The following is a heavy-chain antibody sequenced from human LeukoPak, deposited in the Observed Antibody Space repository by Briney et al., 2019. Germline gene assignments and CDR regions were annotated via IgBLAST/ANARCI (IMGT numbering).Heavy chain of an antibody. CDR2: INHSGST. CDR3: ARGAATGYYYDY. J-gene: IGHJ4*02. D-gene: IGHD6-25*01. V-gene: IGHV4-34*01. Sequence: SETLSLTCAVYGGSFSGYYWNCIRQPPGKGLEWIGEINHSGSTNYNPSLKSRVTISVDTSKNQFSLKLSSVTAADTAVYYCARGAATGYYYDYWGQGTLVTVSS. CDR1: GGSFSGYY.